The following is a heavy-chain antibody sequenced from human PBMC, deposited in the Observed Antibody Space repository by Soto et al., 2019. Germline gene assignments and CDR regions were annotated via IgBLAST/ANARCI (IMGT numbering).Heavy chain of an antibody. J-gene: IGHJ6*02. CDR1: GFTFSDHA. CDR2: VWVDGGNK. Sequence: QVQLVASGGGLVQPGTSLRLSCEASGFTFSDHAMHWVRQAPGKGLEWVSVVWVDGGNKFYTDSVKGRFTISRDNSKNTLFLQMNSLIVVDTAVYYGARAPAGDYPPYHYYTMDVWGQGTPVTVSS. V-gene: IGHV3-33*01. D-gene: IGHD4-17*01. CDR3: ARAPAGDYPPYHYYTMDV.